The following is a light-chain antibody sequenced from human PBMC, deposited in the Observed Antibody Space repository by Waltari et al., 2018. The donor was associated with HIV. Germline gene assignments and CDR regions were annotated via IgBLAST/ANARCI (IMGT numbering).Light chain of an antibody. CDR2: KDT. Sequence: SYDLTQPPSVSVSPGQTARIICSGDALSKEYTFWHQQKPGQAPVLVIYKDTERASGILERFSGSTEGKFVTLTISDVEPDDEADYYCQSAGGGGTYQLGGGTKLTVL. V-gene: IGLV3-25*03. CDR3: QSAGGGGTYQ. CDR1: ALSKEY. J-gene: IGLJ3*02.